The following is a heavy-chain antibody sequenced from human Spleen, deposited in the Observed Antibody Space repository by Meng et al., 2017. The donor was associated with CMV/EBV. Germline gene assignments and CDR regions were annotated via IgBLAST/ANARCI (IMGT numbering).Heavy chain of an antibody. Sequence: GQLVESGGGVVQPGRSLRLSCATSGVSVNDKYMSWVRQPPGKGLEWVSIIYRGDNTYYADSVKGRFTVSRDNSKNTMYLQMNSLRVEDTAVYYCTGDSQLHPNLDYWGQGTLVTVSS. CDR2: IYRGDNT. D-gene: IGHD3-10*01. CDR3: TGDSQLHPNLDY. J-gene: IGHJ4*02. V-gene: IGHV3-66*01. CDR1: GVSVNDKY.